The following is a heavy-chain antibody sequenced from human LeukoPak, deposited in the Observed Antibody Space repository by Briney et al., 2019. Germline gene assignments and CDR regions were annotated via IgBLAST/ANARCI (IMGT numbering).Heavy chain of an antibody. CDR3: ARDPIYSNYDPEYFQH. J-gene: IGHJ1*01. D-gene: IGHD4-11*01. CDR2: INHSGST. V-gene: IGHV4-34*01. CDR1: GGSFSGYY. Sequence: SETLSLTCAVYGGSFSGYYWSRIRQPPGKGLEWIGEINHSGSTNYNPSLKSRVTISVDTSKNQFSLKLSSVTAADTAVYYCARDPIYSNYDPEYFQHWGQGTLVTVSS.